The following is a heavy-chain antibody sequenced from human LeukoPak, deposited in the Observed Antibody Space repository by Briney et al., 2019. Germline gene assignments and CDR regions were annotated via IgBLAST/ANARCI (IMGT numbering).Heavy chain of an antibody. CDR3: ARDGDGDYVFSYYFDY. Sequence: PGRSLRPSCAASGFTFSSYAMHWVRQAPGKGLEWVALISSDESNTIYANSVKGRFTISRDNSKHTLELQRVEDAAVYDCARDGDGDYVFSYYFDYWGQGTLVTVSS. CDR2: ISSDESNT. D-gene: IGHD4-17*01. J-gene: IGHJ4*02. CDR1: GFTFSSYA. V-gene: IGHV3-30*04.